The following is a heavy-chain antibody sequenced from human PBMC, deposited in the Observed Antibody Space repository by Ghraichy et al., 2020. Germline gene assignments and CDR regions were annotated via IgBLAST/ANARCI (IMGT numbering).Heavy chain of an antibody. D-gene: IGHD6-6*01. CDR3: ARVSYQQLVPPRYNWFDP. J-gene: IGHJ5*02. V-gene: IGHV1-69*13. CDR2: IIPIFGTA. CDR1: GGTFSSHA. Sequence: SVKVSCKASGGTFSSHAISWVRQAPGQGLEWMGGIIPIFGTANYAQKFQGRVTITADESTSTAYMELSSLRSEDTAVYYCARVSYQQLVPPRYNWFDPWGKGTLVTVAS.